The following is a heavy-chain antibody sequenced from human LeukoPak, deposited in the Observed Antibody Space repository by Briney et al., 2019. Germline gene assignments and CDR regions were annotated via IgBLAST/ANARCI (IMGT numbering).Heavy chain of an antibody. Sequence: SETLSLTCAVYGGSFSGYYWSWIRQPPGKGLEWIGEINHSGSTNYNPPLTSRVTISVDTSKNQFSLKLSSVTAADTAVYYCARGPLWFEEFFHDYWGQGTLVTVSS. J-gene: IGHJ4*02. CDR1: GGSFSGYY. CDR2: INHSGST. V-gene: IGHV4-34*01. D-gene: IGHD3-10*01. CDR3: ARGPLWFEEFFHDY.